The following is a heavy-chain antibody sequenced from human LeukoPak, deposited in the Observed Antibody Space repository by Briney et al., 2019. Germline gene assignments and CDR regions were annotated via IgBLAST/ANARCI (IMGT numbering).Heavy chain of an antibody. V-gene: IGHV3-66*01. CDR1: GFSVSDNY. J-gene: IGHJ4*02. CDR2: IYDDGTT. D-gene: IGHD1/OR15-1a*01. CDR3: AKGHYGNTPQ. Sequence: GGSLRLSCAASGFSVSDNYMNWVRQAPGKGLEWVSVIYDDGTTYYADSVRGRFTISRDNSKNTLYVQMNSLRAEDTAVYYCAKGHYGNTPQWGRGSLVTVSS.